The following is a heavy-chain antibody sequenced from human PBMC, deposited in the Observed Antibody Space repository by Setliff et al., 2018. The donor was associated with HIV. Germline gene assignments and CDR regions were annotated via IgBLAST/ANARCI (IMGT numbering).Heavy chain of an antibody. CDR1: GFTFSDYY. CDR2: ISSSGSTT. CDR3: ARDLAVPTITGTPPSY. J-gene: IGHJ4*01. D-gene: IGHD1-20*01. V-gene: IGHV3-11*04. Sequence: PGGSLRLSCAASGFTFSDYYMSWIRQAPGEGLEWVSYISSSGSTTYYADSVKGRFTISRDNAMNSLYLQMHSLRAEDTAVYFCARDLAVPTITGTPPSYWGHGTLVTVSS.